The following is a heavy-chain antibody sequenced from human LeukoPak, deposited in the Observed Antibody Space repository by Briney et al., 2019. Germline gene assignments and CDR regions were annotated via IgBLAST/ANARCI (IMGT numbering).Heavy chain of an antibody. J-gene: IGHJ5*02. V-gene: IGHV4-59*11. CDR1: GGSISSHY. CDR2: IYYSGST. D-gene: IGHD3-22*01. Sequence: SETLSLTCTVSGGSISSHYWSWIRQPSGKGLEWIGYIYYSGSTNYNPSLKSRVTISVDTSKNQFSLKLSSVTAADTAVYYCARDRDYYDSSTRWFDPWGQGTLVTVSS. CDR3: ARDRDYYDSSTRWFDP.